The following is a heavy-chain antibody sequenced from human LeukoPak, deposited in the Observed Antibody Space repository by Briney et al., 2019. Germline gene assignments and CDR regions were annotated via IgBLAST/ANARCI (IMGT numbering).Heavy chain of an antibody. V-gene: IGHV3-30*02. CDR2: IRYDGSNK. Sequence: GGSLSLSCAASGFTFSSYGMHWVRPAPGKGLEWVAFIRYDGSNKYYADSVKGRFTISRDNSKNTLYLQMNSLRAEDTAVYYCAKDLVAAARQSAYWGQGPLVTVSS. J-gene: IGHJ4*02. CDR1: GFTFSSYG. CDR3: AKDLVAAARQSAY. D-gene: IGHD6-13*01.